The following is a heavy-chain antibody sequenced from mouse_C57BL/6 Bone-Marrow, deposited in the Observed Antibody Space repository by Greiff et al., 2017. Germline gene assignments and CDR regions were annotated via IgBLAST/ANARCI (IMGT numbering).Heavy chain of an antibody. CDR2: IYPSDSET. CDR1: GYTFTSYW. Sequence: VKLQQPGAELVRPGSSVKLSCKASGYTFTSYWMDWVKQRPGQGLEWIGNIYPSDSETHYNQKFKDKATLTVDKSSSTAYMQLSSLTSEDSAVYYCARWGWLLRPFAYWGQGTLVTVSA. D-gene: IGHD2-3*01. CDR3: ARWGWLLRPFAY. V-gene: IGHV1-61*01. J-gene: IGHJ3*01.